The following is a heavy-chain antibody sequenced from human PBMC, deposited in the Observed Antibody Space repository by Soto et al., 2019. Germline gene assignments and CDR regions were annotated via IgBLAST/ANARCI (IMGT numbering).Heavy chain of an antibody. CDR2: MEPSTGRT. CDR3: ARGVSAGVDS. D-gene: IGHD1-26*01. CDR1: GYSFTSLD. Sequence: QVQLVQSGAEVREPGASVKVSCKASGYSFTSLDINWVRQTAGQGLEWMGWMEPSTGRTGYAQKFQGRVTMTGHPSINTAYGGLTTLTSVDTAFYSGARGVSAGVDSGGQGTLFIVSS. V-gene: IGHV1-8*01. J-gene: IGHJ4*02.